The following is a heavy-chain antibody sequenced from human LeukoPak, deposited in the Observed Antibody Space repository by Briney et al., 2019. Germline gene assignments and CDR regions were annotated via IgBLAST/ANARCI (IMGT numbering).Heavy chain of an antibody. CDR2: ISGSGGST. D-gene: IGHD6-19*01. Sequence: PGGSLRLSCAASGFPFSSYAMSWVRQAPGKGLEWVSAISGSGGSTYYADSVKGRFTISRDNSKNTLYLQMNSLRAEDTAVYYCAKGLEQWLVPAAFDIWGQGTMVTVSS. V-gene: IGHV3-23*01. CDR3: AKGLEQWLVPAAFDI. CDR1: GFPFSSYA. J-gene: IGHJ3*02.